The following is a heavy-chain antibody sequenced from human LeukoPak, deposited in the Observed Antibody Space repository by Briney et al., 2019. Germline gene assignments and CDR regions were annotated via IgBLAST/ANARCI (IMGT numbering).Heavy chain of an antibody. J-gene: IGHJ3*02. D-gene: IGHD3-3*01. CDR3: ARDRGAAYYDFWSGYTDKGGAFDI. V-gene: IGHV1-18*01. Sequence: ASVKVSCKASGYTFTSYGISWVRQAPGQGLEWMGWISAYNGNTNYAQKLQGRVTMTTDTSTSTAYMELRSLRSDDTAVYYCARDRGAAYYDFWSGYTDKGGAFDIWGQGTMVTVSS. CDR1: GYTFTSYG. CDR2: ISAYNGNT.